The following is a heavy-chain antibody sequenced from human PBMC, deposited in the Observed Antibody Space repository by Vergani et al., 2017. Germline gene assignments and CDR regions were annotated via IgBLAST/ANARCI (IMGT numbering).Heavy chain of an antibody. Sequence: EVQLVESGGGLVQPGGSLRLSCAASGFTFSSYSMNWVRQAPGKGLEWVSYISSSSSTIYYADSVKGRFTISRDNAKNSLYLQMNSLRAEDTAVYYCAKDSGSYGHIAFDIWGQGTMVTVSS. CDR3: AKDSGSYGHIAFDI. CDR1: GFTFSSYS. J-gene: IGHJ3*02. V-gene: IGHV3-48*01. D-gene: IGHD1-26*01. CDR2: ISSSSSTI.